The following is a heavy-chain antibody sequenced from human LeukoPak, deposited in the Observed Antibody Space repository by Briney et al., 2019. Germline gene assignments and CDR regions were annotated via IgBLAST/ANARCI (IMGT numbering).Heavy chain of an antibody. D-gene: IGHD3-10*01. CDR3: ARALAASKYYYASGSYYGPPYYFDY. Sequence: ASVKVSCKASGYTFTGYCMHWVRQAPGQGLEWMGWIKPNSGGTNYAEKFQGRVTMTTDTSSSTAYMEPSRLTSDDTAVYYCARALAASKYYYASGSYYGPPYYFDYWGQGTLVTVSS. V-gene: IGHV1-2*02. J-gene: IGHJ4*02. CDR2: IKPNSGGT. CDR1: GYTFTGYC.